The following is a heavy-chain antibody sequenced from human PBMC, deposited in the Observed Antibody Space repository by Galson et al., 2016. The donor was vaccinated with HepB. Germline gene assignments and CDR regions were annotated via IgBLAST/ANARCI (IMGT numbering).Heavy chain of an antibody. CDR1: GDSVSSNSAA. CDR2: TYYRSKWYN. Sequence: CAISGDSVSSNSAAWNWIRQSPSRGLEWLGRTYYRSKWYNDYAVSVRSRITVNPDTSKNQFSLRLNSVTPEDTAVYYCARDAFVPGGDQWLAGGFDSWGQGTLVTVSS. J-gene: IGHJ4*02. D-gene: IGHD6-19*01. V-gene: IGHV6-1*01. CDR3: ARDAFVPGGDQWLAGGFDS.